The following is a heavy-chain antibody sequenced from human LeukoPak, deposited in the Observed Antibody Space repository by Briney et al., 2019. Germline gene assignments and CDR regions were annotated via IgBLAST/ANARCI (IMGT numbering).Heavy chain of an antibody. D-gene: IGHD4-11*01. Sequence: SETLSLTCTVSGGSISSGDYYWSWIRQPPGKGLEWIGYIYYSEMYNNPSLKSRVTISVDTSKNQFSLKLSSVTAADTAVYYCARERDYSNYPVGWFDPWGQGTLVTVSS. J-gene: IGHJ5*02. CDR1: GGSISSGDYY. V-gene: IGHV4-30-4*01. CDR3: ARERDYSNYPVGWFDP. CDR2: IYYSEM.